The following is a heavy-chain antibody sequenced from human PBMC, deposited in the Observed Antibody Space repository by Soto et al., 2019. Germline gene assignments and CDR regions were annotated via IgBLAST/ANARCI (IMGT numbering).Heavy chain of an antibody. CDR2: ITHNGGT. CDR3: ERGTYSGSNSDY. CDR1: GGSFSGYS. J-gene: IGHJ4*02. Sequence: QVQLQQWGAGLLNPSETLSLTCAVSGGSFSGYSWSWIRQPPGKGLEWIGEITHNGGTNYNPSLKSRVAISVDTSKKQLSLKMSSVTAADTAVSYCERGTYSGSNSDYWGPGNLVTVSS. V-gene: IGHV4-34*01. D-gene: IGHD1-26*01.